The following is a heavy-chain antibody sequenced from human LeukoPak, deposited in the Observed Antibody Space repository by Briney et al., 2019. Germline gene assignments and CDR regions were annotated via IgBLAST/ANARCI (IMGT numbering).Heavy chain of an antibody. V-gene: IGHV4-39*07. CDR2: IFYSGST. D-gene: IGHD3-16*01. J-gene: IGHJ6*03. Sequence: SETLSLTCTVSGGSISSSSYYWGWIRQPPGKGLEWIGNIFYSGSTYYNPSLNSRVTISVDTSKNQFSLTLTSVTAADTAVYYYSRGGPDPYYYYYMDVWGKGTTVTVSS. CDR1: GGSISSSSYY. CDR3: SRGGPDPYYYYYMDV.